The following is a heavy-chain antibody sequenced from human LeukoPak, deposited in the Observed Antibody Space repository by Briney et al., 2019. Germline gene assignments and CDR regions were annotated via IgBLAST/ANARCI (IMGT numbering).Heavy chain of an antibody. J-gene: IGHJ4*02. V-gene: IGHV3-21*01. CDR3: AREGVVGGTYCLDY. Sequence: GSLRLSCTASGFTFSSYSMNWVRQAPGKGLEWVSSISSSSSYIYYADSVKGRFTISRDNAKNSLYLQMNSLRAEDTAVYSCAREGVVGGTYCLDYWGQGTLVTVSS. CDR1: GFTFSSYS. D-gene: IGHD1-26*01. CDR2: ISSSSSYI.